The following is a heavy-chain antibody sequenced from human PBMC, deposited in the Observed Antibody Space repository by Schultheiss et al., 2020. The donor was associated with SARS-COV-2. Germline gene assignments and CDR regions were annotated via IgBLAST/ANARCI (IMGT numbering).Heavy chain of an antibody. Sequence: SETLSLTCTVSGGSITGYYWSWIRQPPGKGLEWIGYIYYSGSTNYNPSLKSRVTISVDTSKNQFSLKLSSVTAADTAVYYCARVLKYNWNYGHFDYWGQGTLVTVSS. CDR3: ARVLKYNWNYGHFDY. D-gene: IGHD1-7*01. V-gene: IGHV4-59*01. J-gene: IGHJ4*02. CDR2: IYYSGST. CDR1: GGSITGYY.